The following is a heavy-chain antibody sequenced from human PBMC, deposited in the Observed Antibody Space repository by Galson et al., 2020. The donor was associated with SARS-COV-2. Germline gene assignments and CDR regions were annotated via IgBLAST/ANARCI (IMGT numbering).Heavy chain of an antibody. CDR3: ASPVLGYCSGGSCYRYFDS. CDR2: INNDGSST. Sequence: TGGSLRLSCAASGFTFSTSWMHWVRQAPGKGLEWVSRINNDGSSTNYADSVKGRFTISRDNAKNTLYLQMNSLRAEDTAVYYCASPVLGYCSGGSCYRYFDSWGQGALVTVSS. CDR1: GFTFSTSW. J-gene: IGHJ4*02. V-gene: IGHV3-74*01. D-gene: IGHD2-15*01.